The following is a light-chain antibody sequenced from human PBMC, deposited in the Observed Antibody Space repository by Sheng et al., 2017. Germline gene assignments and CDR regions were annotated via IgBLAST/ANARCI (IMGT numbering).Light chain of an antibody. CDR2: KIP. Sequence: SYELTQAPSVSVSPGQTASITCSGDKLGINMLAGISRSQASPLCWSSMKIPSGPPGIPERFSGSNSGNTATLTISGTQALDEADYHCQAWDSSTVVFGGGTKLTVL. V-gene: IGLV3-1*01. CDR1: KLGIN. J-gene: IGLJ2*01. CDR3: QAWDSSTVV.